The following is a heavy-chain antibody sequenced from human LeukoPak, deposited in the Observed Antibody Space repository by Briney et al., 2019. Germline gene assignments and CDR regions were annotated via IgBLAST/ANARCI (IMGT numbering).Heavy chain of an antibody. J-gene: IGHJ4*02. Sequence: ASVKVSCKASGYTFTSYYMHWVRQAPGQGLEWMGVINPSGGSTSYAQKCQGRVTMTRGTSTSTVYMELSSLRSEDTAVYYCARGLGGHSSSSQGWGLYYFDYWGQGTLVTVSS. CDR2: INPSGGST. CDR1: GYTFTSYY. D-gene: IGHD6-6*01. CDR3: ARGLGGHSSSSQGWGLYYFDY. V-gene: IGHV1-46*01.